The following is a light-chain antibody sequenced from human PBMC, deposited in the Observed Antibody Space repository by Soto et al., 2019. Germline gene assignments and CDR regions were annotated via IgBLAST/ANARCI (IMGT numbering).Light chain of an antibody. J-gene: IGLJ2*01. CDR1: SSDVGGYNY. V-gene: IGLV2-14*01. CDR2: DVN. CDR3: SSYASGSTPVV. Sequence: QSALTQPASVSGSPGQSITISCTGTSSDVGGYNYVSWYQQHPGKAPKVMIYDVNNRPSGVSTRFSGSKSGNTASLTISGLQAEDEADYYCSSYASGSTPVVFGGGTKLTVL.